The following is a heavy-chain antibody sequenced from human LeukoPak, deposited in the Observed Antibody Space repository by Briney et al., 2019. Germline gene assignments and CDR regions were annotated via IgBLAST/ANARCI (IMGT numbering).Heavy chain of an antibody. D-gene: IGHD6-6*01. Sequence: SETLSLTCAVYGGSFSGYYWSWIRQPPGKGLEWIGEINHSGSTNYNPSLTSRVTISVDTSKNQFSLKLSSVTAADTAVYYCARGNPSIAARQPLDYWGQGTLVTVSS. V-gene: IGHV4-34*01. CDR2: INHSGST. CDR1: GGSFSGYY. CDR3: ARGNPSIAARQPLDY. J-gene: IGHJ4*02.